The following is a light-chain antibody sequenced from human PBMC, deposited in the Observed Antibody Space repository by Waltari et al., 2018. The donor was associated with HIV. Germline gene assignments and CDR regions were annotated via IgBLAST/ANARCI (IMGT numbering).Light chain of an antibody. J-gene: IGKJ1*01. CDR1: QAIDNY. CDR2: GAS. CDR3: QQYYAFPRT. Sequence: VIWMTQSPALLSASTGDKVNITCRLSQAIDNYLAWYKQRPGNAPNLLIYGASTLQSGVPSRISGSGSGTDFTLTISCLQPEDFAVYYCQQYYAFPRTFGHGTKVEVK. V-gene: IGKV1D-8*01.